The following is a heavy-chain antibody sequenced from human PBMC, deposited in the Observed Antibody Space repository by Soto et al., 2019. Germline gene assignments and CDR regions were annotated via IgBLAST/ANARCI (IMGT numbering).Heavy chain of an antibody. V-gene: IGHV4-30-4*01. J-gene: IGHJ4*02. CDR1: GASVNTGDHY. CDR2: IFYSGDT. D-gene: IGHD1-26*01. Sequence: VQLQGSGPGLVKPSQTLSLTCTVSGASVNTGDHYWSYIRQPPGKGLEWLGYIFYSGDTYYNPSLKSRATISLNTSRNQFSLTLTSVTDADTAVYYCARHHVRGRTIVGAAEYWGQGTLVTVSS. CDR3: ARHHVRGRTIVGAAEY.